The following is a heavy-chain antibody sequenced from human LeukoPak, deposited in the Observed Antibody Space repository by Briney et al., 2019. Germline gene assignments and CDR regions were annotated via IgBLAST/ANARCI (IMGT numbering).Heavy chain of an antibody. J-gene: IGHJ4*02. D-gene: IGHD1-26*01. Sequence: PSETLSLTCAVYGGSFSGYYWSWIRQPPGKGLEWIGYIYYSGSTNYNPSLKSRVTISVDTSKNQFSLKLSSVTAADTAVYYCARDSSTGGFDYWGQGTLVTVSS. V-gene: IGHV4-59*01. CDR3: ARDSSTGGFDY. CDR2: IYYSGST. CDR1: GGSFSGYY.